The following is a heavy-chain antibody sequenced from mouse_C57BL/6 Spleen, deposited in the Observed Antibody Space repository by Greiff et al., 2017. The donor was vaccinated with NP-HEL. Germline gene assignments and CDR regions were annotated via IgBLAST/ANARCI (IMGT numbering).Heavy chain of an antibody. CDR3: ARGAAMVRGYFAY. J-gene: IGHJ3*01. D-gene: IGHD2-2*01. CDR2: IYPGSGST. V-gene: IGHV1-55*01. CDR1: GYTFTSYW. Sequence: VQLQQPGAELVKPGASVKMSCKASGYTFTSYWITWVKQRPGQGLEWIGDIYPGSGSTNYNEKFKSKATLTVDTSSSTAYMQLSSLTSEDSAVYYYARGAAMVRGYFAYWGQGTLVTVSA.